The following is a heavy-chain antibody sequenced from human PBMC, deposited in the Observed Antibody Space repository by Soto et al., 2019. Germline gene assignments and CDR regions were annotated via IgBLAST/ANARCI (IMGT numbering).Heavy chain of an antibody. D-gene: IGHD4-17*01. V-gene: IGHV1-3*01. CDR1: GYTFTIYA. J-gene: IGHJ4*02. CDR3: AREYGDYEFDY. Sequence: ASVKVSCKGSGYTFTIYAMHWVRQAPGQRLEWMGWINAGNGNTKYSQKFQGRVTITRDTSASTAYMELSSLRSEDTAVYYCAREYGDYEFDYWGQGTLVTVSS. CDR2: INAGNGNT.